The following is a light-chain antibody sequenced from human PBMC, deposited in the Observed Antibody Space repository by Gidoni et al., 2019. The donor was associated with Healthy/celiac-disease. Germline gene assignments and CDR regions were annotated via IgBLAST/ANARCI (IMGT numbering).Light chain of an antibody. CDR1: SSDVGGYNY. J-gene: IGLJ2*01. V-gene: IGLV2-14*01. CDR3: SSYTSSLVV. CDR2: EVS. Sequence: QSALTQPASVSGSPGQSITISCTGTSSDVGGYNYVSWYHQHPGKAPKLMIYEVSNRPSGVSNRFSGSKSGNTASLTISGLQAEDEADYDCSSYTSSLVVFGGGTKLTVL.